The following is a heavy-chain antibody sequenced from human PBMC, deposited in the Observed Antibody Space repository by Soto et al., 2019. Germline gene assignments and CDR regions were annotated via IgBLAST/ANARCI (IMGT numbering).Heavy chain of an antibody. CDR1: GYSFTSYW. V-gene: IGHV5-51*01. CDR2: IYPGDSDT. D-gene: IGHD6-6*01. CDR3: ARRPGAARGYYYYGIDV. Sequence: PGESLKISCKGSGYSFTSYWIGWVRQMPGKGLEWMGIIYPGDSDTRYSPSFQGQVTISADKSISTAYLQWSSLKASDTAMYYCARRPGAARGYYYYGIDVCGQGTTVTVSS. J-gene: IGHJ6*02.